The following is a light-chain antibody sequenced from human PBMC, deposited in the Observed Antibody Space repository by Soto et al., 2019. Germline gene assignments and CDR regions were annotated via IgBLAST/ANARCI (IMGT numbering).Light chain of an antibody. CDR2: EAS. CDR1: HSYIVGYKH. V-gene: IGLV2-14*01. CDR3: SSYTSRTNLYI. Sequence: QSVLTHPASVSPSPGQSITIPCLWTHSYIVGYKHGCCYQQHRVKAPKLIIYEASNRPSGISDRLSCSKSGNTDSLPIYGLQADDEAGYYCSSYTSRTNLYIFRTGTRSPS. J-gene: IGLJ1*01.